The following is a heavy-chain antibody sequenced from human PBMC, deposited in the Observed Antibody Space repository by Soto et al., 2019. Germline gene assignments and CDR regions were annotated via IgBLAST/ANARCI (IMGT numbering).Heavy chain of an antibody. CDR3: ARDIVAAGTSYYYYGMDV. CDR1: GFTFSSYG. J-gene: IGHJ6*02. D-gene: IGHD6-13*01. V-gene: IGHV3-33*01. Sequence: QVQLVESGGGVVQPGRSLRLSCAASGFTFSSYGMHWVRQAPGKGLEWVAVIWYDGSNKYYADSVKGRFTISRDNSKNTLYLKMNSLRAEDTAVYYCARDIVAAGTSYYYYGMDVGGQGTTVTVSS. CDR2: IWYDGSNK.